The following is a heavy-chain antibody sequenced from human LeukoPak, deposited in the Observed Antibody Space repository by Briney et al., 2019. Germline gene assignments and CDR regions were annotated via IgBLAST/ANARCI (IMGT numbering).Heavy chain of an antibody. Sequence: SETLSLTCAVYGGSFSGYYWSWIRQPPGKGLEWIGEINHSGSTNYNPSLKSRVTISVDTSKNQFSLKLSSVTAADTAVYFCARGPRLYYYDSSGYYYYWGQGTLVTVSS. J-gene: IGHJ4*02. V-gene: IGHV4-34*01. CDR3: ARGPRLYYYDSSGYYYY. CDR1: GGSFSGYY. D-gene: IGHD3-22*01. CDR2: INHSGST.